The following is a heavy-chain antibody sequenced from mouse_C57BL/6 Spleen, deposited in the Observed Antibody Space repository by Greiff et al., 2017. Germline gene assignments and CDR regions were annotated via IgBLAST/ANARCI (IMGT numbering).Heavy chain of an antibody. D-gene: IGHD1-1*01. Sequence: EVQWVESGGGLVKPGGSLKLSCAASGFTFSDYGMHWVRQAPEKGLEWVAYISSGSSTIYYADTVKGRFTISRDNAKNTLFLQMTSLRSEDTAMYYCARSPYYYGSSWYFDVWGTGTTVTVSS. CDR1: GFTFSDYG. CDR3: ARSPYYYGSSWYFDV. J-gene: IGHJ1*03. V-gene: IGHV5-17*01. CDR2: ISSGSSTI.